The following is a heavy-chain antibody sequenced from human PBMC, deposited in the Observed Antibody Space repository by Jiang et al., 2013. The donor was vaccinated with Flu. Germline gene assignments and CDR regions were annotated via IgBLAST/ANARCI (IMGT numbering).Heavy chain of an antibody. V-gene: IGHV1-69*01. D-gene: IGHD2-15*01. J-gene: IGHJ4*02. CDR2: IIPVLPTA. CDR3: AKLAPCGGSCYYFDY. CDR1: GVTFSTST. Sequence: VQLVESGAEVKQSGSSVKVSCEASGVTFSTSTFTWVRQAPGQGLEWMGGIIPVLPTANYAHKFQGRVTITADESTNTAYMELSSLRSDDTAVYYCAKLAPCGGSCYYFDYWGQGTLVTVS.